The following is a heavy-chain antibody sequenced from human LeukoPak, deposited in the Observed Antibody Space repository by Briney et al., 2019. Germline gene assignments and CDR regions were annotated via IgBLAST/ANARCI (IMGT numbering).Heavy chain of an antibody. V-gene: IGHV3-33*01. CDR1: GFTFSSYG. J-gene: IGHJ4*02. CDR2: IWYDGSNK. CDR3: ARGYYYDSSGYSDH. D-gene: IGHD3-22*01. Sequence: PGRSLRLSCAASGFTFSSYGMHWVRQAPGKGLEWVAVIWYDGSNKYYADSVKGRFTISRDNSKNTLYLQMNSLRAEDTAVYYCARGYYYDSSGYSDHWGQGTLVTVSS.